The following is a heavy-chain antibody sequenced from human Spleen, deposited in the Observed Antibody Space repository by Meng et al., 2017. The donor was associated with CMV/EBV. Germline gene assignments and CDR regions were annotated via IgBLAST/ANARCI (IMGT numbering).Heavy chain of an antibody. J-gene: IGHJ4*02. CDR2: ISSSSSYI. CDR3: ARVEGYYYDSSGYPDY. D-gene: IGHD3-22*01. Sequence: EVQLVESGGGLVKPGGSRRLSGASSGFTFSSYSMNWVRQAPGKGLEWVSSISSSSSYIYYADSVKGRFTISRDNAKNSLYLQMNSLRAEDTAVYYCARVEGYYYDSSGYPDYWGQGTLVTVAS. CDR1: GFTFSSYS. V-gene: IGHV3-21*01.